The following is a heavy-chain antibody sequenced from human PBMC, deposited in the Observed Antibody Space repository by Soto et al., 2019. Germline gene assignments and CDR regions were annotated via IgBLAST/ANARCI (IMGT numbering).Heavy chain of an antibody. CDR2: IYYSGST. CDR1: GGSISSYY. D-gene: IGHD6-13*01. CDR3: ARDLRSSYHHYNIRPDNWFDP. V-gene: IGHV4-59*01. Sequence: PSETLSLTCTVSGGSISSYYWSWIRQPPGKGLEWIGYIYYSGSTNYNPSLKSRVTISVDTSKNQFSLKLSSVTAADTAVYYCARDLRSSYHHYNIRPDNWFDPWGQGTLVTVSS. J-gene: IGHJ5*02.